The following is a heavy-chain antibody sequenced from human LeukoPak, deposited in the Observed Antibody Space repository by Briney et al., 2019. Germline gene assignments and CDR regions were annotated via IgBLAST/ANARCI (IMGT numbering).Heavy chain of an antibody. CDR3: ARGRSSSWYFLDY. D-gene: IGHD6-13*01. J-gene: IGHJ4*02. V-gene: IGHV4-61*02. Sequence: SETLSLTCTVSGGSISSGSYYWSWIRQPAGKGLEWIGRINTSGSTNYNPSLKSRVTISVDTSKNQFSLKLSSVTVADTAVYYCARGRSSSWYFLDYWGQGTLVTVSS. CDR1: GGSISSGSYY. CDR2: INTSGST.